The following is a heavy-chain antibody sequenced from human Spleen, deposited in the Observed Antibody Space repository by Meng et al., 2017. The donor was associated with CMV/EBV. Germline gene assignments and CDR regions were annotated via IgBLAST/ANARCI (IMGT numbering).Heavy chain of an antibody. Sequence: TCSSYAISWVRQAPGQGVEWMGGIIPIFGTANYAQKFQGRVTITTDESTSTAYMELSSLRSEDTAVYYCARGGGVPAAIGLPWFDPWGQGTLVTVSS. CDR1: TCSSYA. V-gene: IGHV1-69*05. CDR3: ARGGGVPAAIGLPWFDP. CDR2: IIPIFGTA. J-gene: IGHJ5*02. D-gene: IGHD2-2*01.